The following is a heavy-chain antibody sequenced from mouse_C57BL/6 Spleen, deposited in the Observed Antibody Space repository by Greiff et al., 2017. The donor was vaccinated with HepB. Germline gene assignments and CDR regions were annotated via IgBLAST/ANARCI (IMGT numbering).Heavy chain of an antibody. V-gene: IGHV1-55*01. J-gene: IGHJ4*01. CDR1: GYTLTSYW. D-gene: IGHD4-1*01. Sequence: QVQLQQPGAELVKPGASVKMSCKASGYTLTSYWITWVKQRPGQGLEWIGDIYPGSGSTNYNEKFKSKATLTVDTSSSTAYMQLSSLTSEDSAVYYCAREKTGEAMDYWGQGTSVTVSS. CDR2: IYPGSGST. CDR3: AREKTGEAMDY.